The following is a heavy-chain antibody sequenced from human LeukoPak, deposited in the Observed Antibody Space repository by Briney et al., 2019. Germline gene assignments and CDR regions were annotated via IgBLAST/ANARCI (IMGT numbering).Heavy chain of an antibody. Sequence: GGSLRLSCAASGFTFSSYWMIWVRQAPGKGLECVANIKEDGSEEYYVDSVKGRFSISRDNAKNSLYLQMNSQRAEDTAVYYCARDWLAGNPYHAFDLWGKGTMVTVSS. CDR1: GFTFSSYW. CDR3: ARDWLAGNPYHAFDL. CDR2: IKEDGSEE. D-gene: IGHD3-22*01. J-gene: IGHJ3*01. V-gene: IGHV3-7*01.